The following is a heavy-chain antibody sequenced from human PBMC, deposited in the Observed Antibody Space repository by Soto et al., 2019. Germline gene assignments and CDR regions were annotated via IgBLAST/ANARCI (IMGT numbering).Heavy chain of an antibody. D-gene: IGHD3-10*01. J-gene: IGHJ4*02. CDR2: ISYDGSNK. Sequence: QVQLVESGGGVVQPGRSLRLSCAASGFTFSSYGMHWVRQAPGKGLEWVAVISYDGSNKYYADSVKGRFTISRDNSKNTLYLQMNSLRAEDTAVYYCAKDPSYGSGSYRDYWGQGTLVTVSS. V-gene: IGHV3-30*18. CDR3: AKDPSYGSGSYRDY. CDR1: GFTFSSYG.